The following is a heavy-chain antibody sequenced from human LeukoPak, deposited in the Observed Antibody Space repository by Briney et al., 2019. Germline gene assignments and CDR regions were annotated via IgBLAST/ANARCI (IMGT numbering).Heavy chain of an antibody. CDR2: VSPAYGRT. V-gene: IGHV3-23*01. CDR1: GFSFNNYA. J-gene: IGHJ6*02. Sequence: PGGSLRLSCSASGFSFNNYAMSWIRQAPGKGLTWVSLVSPAYGRTYYADSVKGRFTISRDNAKNSLYLQMNSLRAEDTAVYYCARTFSGIGAYYGMDVWGPGTTVIVSS. D-gene: IGHD1-26*01. CDR3: ARTFSGIGAYYGMDV.